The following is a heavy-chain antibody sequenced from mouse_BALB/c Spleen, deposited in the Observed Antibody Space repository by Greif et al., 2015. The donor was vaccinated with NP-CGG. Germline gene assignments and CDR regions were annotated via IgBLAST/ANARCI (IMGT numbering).Heavy chain of an antibody. V-gene: IGHV1-80*01. CDR1: DYAFSSYW. CDR3: ARSEDGYYFDY. CDR2: IYPGDGDT. Sequence: QVHVKQSGAELVRPGSSVKISCKASDYAFSSYWMNWVKQRPGQGLEWIGQIYPGDGDTNYNGKFKGKATLTADKSSSTAYMQLSSLTSEDSAVYFCARSEDGYYFDYWGQGTTLTVSS. J-gene: IGHJ2*01. D-gene: IGHD2-3*01.